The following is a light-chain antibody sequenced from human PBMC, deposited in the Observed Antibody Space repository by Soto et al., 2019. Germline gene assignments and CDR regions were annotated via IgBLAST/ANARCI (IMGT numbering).Light chain of an antibody. Sequence: QSVITQPHSVSGSPGQSITISCTGTSGDIGSYNRVSWYQQHPVKAPKLIIYEVTDRPSGVSNPFSGSKSGNTASLTISGLQAEDEAEYYCSSYTNINTRACVFGTGTKVTVL. J-gene: IGLJ1*01. CDR3: SSYTNINTRACV. CDR1: SGDIGSYNR. CDR2: EVT. V-gene: IGLV2-14*01.